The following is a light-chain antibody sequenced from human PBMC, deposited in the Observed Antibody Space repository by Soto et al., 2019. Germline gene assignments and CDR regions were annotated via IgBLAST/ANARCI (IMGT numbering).Light chain of an antibody. J-gene: IGLJ1*01. CDR1: SSDFGCYNY. CDR2: EVS. V-gene: IGLV2-8*01. CDR3: SSYAGSNNLGV. Sequence: QSVLTQPPSASGSPGQSVTISCTGTSSDFGCYNYVSWYQQHPGKAPKLMIYEVSKRPSGVPDRFSGSKSGNTASLTVSGLQAEDEADYYCSSYAGSNNLGVFGTGTKVTVL.